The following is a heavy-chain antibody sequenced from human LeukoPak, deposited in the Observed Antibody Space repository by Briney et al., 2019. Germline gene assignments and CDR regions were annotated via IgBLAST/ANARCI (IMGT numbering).Heavy chain of an antibody. CDR3: ARLIPPPIAAKDY. Sequence: SGTLAVTRSVSCGSICSHSDYWGWLRQPPGKGLEWSGSNYYSGITYYNPSPKSRVAISVDTSKNQLSLKLSTVTAADTAVYYCARLIPPPIAAKDYWGEGTLVTVSS. D-gene: IGHD6-25*01. CDR1: CGSICSHSDY. J-gene: IGHJ4*02. V-gene: IGHV4-39*01. CDR2: NYYSGIT.